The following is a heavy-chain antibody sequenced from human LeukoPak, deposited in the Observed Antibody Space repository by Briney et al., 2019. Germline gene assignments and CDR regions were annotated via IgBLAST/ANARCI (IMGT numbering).Heavy chain of an antibody. J-gene: IGHJ4*02. V-gene: IGHV3-7*01. CDR2: IKQDGSEK. Sequence: GGSLRLSCAASGFTFSSYWMSWVRQAPGKGLEWVANIKQDGSEKYYVDSVKGRFTISRENAKNSLYLQMNSLRAEDTAVYYCARDRRAAGGGSYFDYWGQGTLVTVSS. CDR3: ARDRRAAGGGSYFDY. D-gene: IGHD6-13*01. CDR1: GFTFSSYW.